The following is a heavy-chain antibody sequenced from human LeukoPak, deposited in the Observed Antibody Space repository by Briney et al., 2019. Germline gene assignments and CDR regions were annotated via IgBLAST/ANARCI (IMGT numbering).Heavy chain of an antibody. CDR1: GGSISSSSYY. D-gene: IGHD5-18*01. V-gene: IGHV4-39*07. Sequence: SETLSLTCTVSGGSISSSSYYWGWIRQPPGKGLEWIGSIYYSGSTYYNPSLKSRVTISVDTSKNQFSLKLSSVTAADTAVYYCARKLWRGYSPFIDYWGQGTLVTVSS. CDR2: IYYSGST. J-gene: IGHJ4*02. CDR3: ARKLWRGYSPFIDY.